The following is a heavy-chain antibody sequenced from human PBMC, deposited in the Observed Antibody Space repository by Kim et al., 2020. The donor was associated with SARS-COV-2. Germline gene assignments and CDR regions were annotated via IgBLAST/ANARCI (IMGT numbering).Heavy chain of an antibody. V-gene: IGHV1-2*04. CDR3: AREMDSSGWQFYGMDV. D-gene: IGHD6-19*01. CDR1: GYTFTGYY. CDR2: INPNSGGT. Sequence: ASVKVSCKASGYTFTGYYMHWVRQAPGQGLEWMGWINPNSGGTNYAQKFQGWVTMTRDTSISTAYMELSRLRSDDTAVYYCAREMDSSGWQFYGMDVWGQGTTVTVSS. J-gene: IGHJ6*02.